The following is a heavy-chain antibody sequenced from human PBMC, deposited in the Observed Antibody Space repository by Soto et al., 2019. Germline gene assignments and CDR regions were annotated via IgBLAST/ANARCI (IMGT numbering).Heavy chain of an antibody. V-gene: IGHV4-30-4*01. CDR2: IYYSGST. Sequence: PSETLSLTCTVSGGSISSGDYYWSWIRQPPGKGLEWIGYIYYSGSTYYNPSLKSRVTISVDTSKNQFSLKLSSVTAADTAVYYCARGDYDILTGYYNPTGNYYYGMDVWGQGTTVTVSS. D-gene: IGHD3-9*01. CDR3: ARGDYDILTGYYNPTGNYYYGMDV. J-gene: IGHJ6*02. CDR1: GGSISSGDYY.